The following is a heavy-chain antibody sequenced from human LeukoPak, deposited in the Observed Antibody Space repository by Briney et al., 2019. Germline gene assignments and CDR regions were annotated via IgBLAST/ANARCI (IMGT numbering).Heavy chain of an antibody. V-gene: IGHV1-18*01. CDR2: ISAYNGNT. CDR1: GYTFTSYG. J-gene: IGHJ4*02. Sequence: ASVKVSCKASGYTFTSYGISWVRQAPGQGLEWMGWISAYNGNTNYAQTLQGRVTMTTDTSTSTAYMELRSLRSDDTAVYYCARVLQFLEWLLPLDYWGQGTLVTVSS. D-gene: IGHD3-3*01. CDR3: ARVLQFLEWLLPLDY.